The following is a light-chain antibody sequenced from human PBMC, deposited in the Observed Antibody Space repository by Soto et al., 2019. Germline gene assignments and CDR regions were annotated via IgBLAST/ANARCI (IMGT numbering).Light chain of an antibody. V-gene: IGKV3-20*01. CDR2: GAS. CDR1: QNVGSNY. Sequence: EIVLTQSPGTLSLSPGERATLSCRASQNVGSNYLAWYQQKPGQAPRLLIYGASSRPGGIPDRFSGSGPGTDFTLTIPRLEPEDFAVYYCQQYGSSPYTFGQGTKVDIK. CDR3: QQYGSSPYT. J-gene: IGKJ2*01.